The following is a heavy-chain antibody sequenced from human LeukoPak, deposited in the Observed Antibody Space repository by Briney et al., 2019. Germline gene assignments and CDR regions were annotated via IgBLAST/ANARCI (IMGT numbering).Heavy chain of an antibody. CDR2: ITSRSTT. CDR1: GFIFSHYG. J-gene: IGHJ4*02. Sequence: GGSLRLSCAASGFIFSHYGMNWVRQAPGKGLEWVSGITSRSTTYYSDSVKGRFTISRDNSKNMVWLQINSPTAEDTATYYCAKDGNWARFEDWGQGTLVTVSS. CDR3: AKDGNWARFED. V-gene: IGHV3-23*01. D-gene: IGHD7-27*01.